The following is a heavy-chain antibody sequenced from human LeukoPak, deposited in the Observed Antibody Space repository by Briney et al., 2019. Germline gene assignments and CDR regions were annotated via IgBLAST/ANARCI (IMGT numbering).Heavy chain of an antibody. D-gene: IGHD5-12*01. Sequence: GASVKVSCKASGYTFTSYGISWVRQAPGQGLEWMGWISAYNGNTNYAQKLQGRVTMTTDTSTSTAYMELRSLRSDDTAVYYCAREGTRYSGYDSGDYWGQGTLVTVSS. V-gene: IGHV1-18*01. J-gene: IGHJ4*02. CDR1: GYTFTSYG. CDR3: AREGTRYSGYDSGDY. CDR2: ISAYNGNT.